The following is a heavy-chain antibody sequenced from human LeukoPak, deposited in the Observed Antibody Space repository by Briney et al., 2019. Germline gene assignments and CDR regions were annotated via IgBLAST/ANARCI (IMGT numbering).Heavy chain of an antibody. CDR2: INPNSGGT. D-gene: IGHD2-2*01. V-gene: IGHV1-2*02. CDR1: GYTFSGYY. Sequence: GAPVKVSCKASGYTFSGYYIHWVRQAPGQGLEWLGWINPNSGGTNYAQKFQGRVTMTRDTSISTAYMELSRLRSDDTAVYYCASGGAAYCSSASCYHMEYPDYWGQGTLVTVSS. J-gene: IGHJ4*02. CDR3: ASGGAAYCSSASCYHMEYPDY.